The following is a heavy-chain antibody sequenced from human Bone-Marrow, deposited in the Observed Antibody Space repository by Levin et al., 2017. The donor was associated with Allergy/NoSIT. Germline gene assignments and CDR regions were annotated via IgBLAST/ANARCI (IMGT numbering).Heavy chain of an antibody. Sequence: KSGESLKISCVGSGFSFSDYSMNWVRQSPDKGLEWVASITSAGNYIYYGDSMKGRFTISRDNARNSLYLQMNSLTVEDTAVYYCARGTEYLPDTNCFDPWGQGTLVTVSS. CDR3: ARGTEYLPDTNCFDP. J-gene: IGHJ5*02. D-gene: IGHD5/OR15-5a*01. CDR2: ITSAGNYI. V-gene: IGHV3-21*06. CDR1: GFSFSDYS.